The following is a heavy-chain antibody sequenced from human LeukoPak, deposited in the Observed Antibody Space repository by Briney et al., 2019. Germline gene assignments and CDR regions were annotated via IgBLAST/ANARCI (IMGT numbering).Heavy chain of an antibody. CDR2: IYTSGST. Sequence: SETLSLTCTVSGGSISSGSYYWSWIRQPAGKGLEWIGRIYTSGSTNYNPSLKSRVTISVDTSKNQFSLKLSSVTAADTAVYYCARGNVTMVRGVILDAFDIWGQGTMVTVSS. J-gene: IGHJ3*02. CDR1: GGSISSGSYY. D-gene: IGHD3-10*01. V-gene: IGHV4-61*02. CDR3: ARGNVTMVRGVILDAFDI.